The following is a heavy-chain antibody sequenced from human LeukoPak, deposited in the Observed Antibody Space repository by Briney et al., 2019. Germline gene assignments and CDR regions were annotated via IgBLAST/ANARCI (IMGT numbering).Heavy chain of an antibody. D-gene: IGHD2-2*01. Sequence: SETLSLTCTVSGGSISSSSYYWSWIRQPPGKGLEWIGEINHSGSTNYNPSLKSRVTISVDTSKNQFSLKLSSVTAADTAVYYCARAGRESLAAMRHWFDPWGQGTLVTVSS. V-gene: IGHV4-39*07. CDR3: ARAGRESLAAMRHWFDP. J-gene: IGHJ5*02. CDR1: GGSISSSSYY. CDR2: INHSGST.